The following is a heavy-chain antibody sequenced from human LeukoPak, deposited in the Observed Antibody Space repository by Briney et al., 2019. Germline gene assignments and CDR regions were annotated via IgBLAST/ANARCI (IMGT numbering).Heavy chain of an antibody. D-gene: IGHD3-22*01. J-gene: IGHJ6*03. Sequence: GGSLRLSCAASGFTFANYVTHWVRQAPGKGLEWVAYISSSSGTIYYTDSVKGRFTISRDNSKDTLYLQMNSLRAEDTAVYYCAKDHAEDSRTYSPAYLYDYYMDVWGKGTTVTISS. CDR1: GFTFANYV. CDR2: ISSSSGTI. CDR3: AKDHAEDSRTYSPAYLYDYYMDV. V-gene: IGHV3-48*01.